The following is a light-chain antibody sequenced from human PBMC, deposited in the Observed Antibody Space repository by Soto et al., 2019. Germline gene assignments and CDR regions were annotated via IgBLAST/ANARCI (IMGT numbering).Light chain of an antibody. J-gene: IGKJ5*01. CDR1: QSVSSN. V-gene: IGKV3-11*01. CDR3: QQRSAWPPIP. Sequence: VVLKKSRAAVSVTTGEGATLSCRASQSVSSNLVWYQHKPGQAPRLLIYGASSRATGIPARFSGSGSGTDFTPTISCLVPADFAIHYCQQRSAWPPIPFAEGTRLDI. CDR2: GAS.